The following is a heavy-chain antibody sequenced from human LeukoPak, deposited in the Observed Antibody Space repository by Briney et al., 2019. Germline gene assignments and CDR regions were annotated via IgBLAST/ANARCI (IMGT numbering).Heavy chain of an antibody. Sequence: ASVKVSCKASGYKFTSYDIHWVRQAPGQGLEWMGITNPSGVSTTYAQKFQGRVTMTRDTSTSTVYMELSSLRSEDTAVYYCAREIGRYNPPGGYYSDYWGQGTLVTVSS. CDR3: AREIGRYNPPGGYYSDY. D-gene: IGHD5-24*01. CDR1: GYKFTSYD. V-gene: IGHV1-46*01. J-gene: IGHJ4*02. CDR2: TNPSGVST.